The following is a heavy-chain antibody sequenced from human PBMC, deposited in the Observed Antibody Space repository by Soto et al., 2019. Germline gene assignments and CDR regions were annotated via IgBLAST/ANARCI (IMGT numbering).Heavy chain of an antibody. CDR1: GFTFSSYA. CDR3: ARLLRNIAVAGPLDY. CDR2: ISYDGSKK. D-gene: IGHD6-19*01. V-gene: IGHV3-30-3*01. J-gene: IGHJ4*02. Sequence: PGGSLRLSCAASGFTFSSYAMHWVRQAPGKGLEWVAVISYDGSKKYYADSVKGRFTISRDNSKSTLYLRMNSLRPEDTAVYYCARLLRNIAVAGPLDYWGQGTLVTVSS.